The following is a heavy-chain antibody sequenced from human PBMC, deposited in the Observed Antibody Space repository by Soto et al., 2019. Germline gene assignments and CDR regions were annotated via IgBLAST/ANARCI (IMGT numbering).Heavy chain of an antibody. V-gene: IGHV1-69*06. CDR1: GGTFSSYS. D-gene: IGHD3-22*01. J-gene: IGHJ2*01. CDR2: IIPIFGTA. CDR3: ARAYYYDSSPKWYFDL. Sequence: ASVKVSCKSSGGTFSSYSISWVRQAPGQGLECMGWIIPIFGTANYAQKFQGRVTITADKSTSTAYMELSSLRSEDTAVYYCARAYYYDSSPKWYFDLWGRGTLVTVSS.